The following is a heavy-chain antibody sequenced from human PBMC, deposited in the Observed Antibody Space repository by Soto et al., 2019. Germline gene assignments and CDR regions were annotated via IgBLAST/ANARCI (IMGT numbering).Heavy chain of an antibody. V-gene: IGHV4-59*08. CDR2: LYYRGST. J-gene: IGHJ4*02. Sequence: XXPLPLGYTFSGGCISMYDGRWIRQPRGKELGWIGYLYYRGSTNYNPSLKSRVTISVDTSKNQFSLKLTSVTAADTAVYYCARRYGVAYDYWGQGTLVPVSS. D-gene: IGHD1-20*01. CDR1: GGCISMYD. CDR3: ARRYGVAYDY.